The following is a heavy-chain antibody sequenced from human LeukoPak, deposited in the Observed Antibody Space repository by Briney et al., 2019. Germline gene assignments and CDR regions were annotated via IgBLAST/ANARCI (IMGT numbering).Heavy chain of an antibody. D-gene: IGHD6-19*01. Sequence: SVKVSCKASGGTFSSYAISWVRQAPGQGLEWMGRIIPIFGIANYAQKFQGRVTITADKSTSTAYMELSSLRSEDTAVYYCAKGRETAVAGFEDWFDPWGQGTLVTVSS. J-gene: IGHJ5*02. V-gene: IGHV1-69*04. CDR1: GGTFSSYA. CDR2: IIPIFGIA. CDR3: AKGRETAVAGFEDWFDP.